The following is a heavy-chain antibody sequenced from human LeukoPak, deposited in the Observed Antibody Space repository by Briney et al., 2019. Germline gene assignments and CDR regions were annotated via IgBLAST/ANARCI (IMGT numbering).Heavy chain of an antibody. CDR2: ISGSGGST. D-gene: IGHD2-2*01. Sequence: GGSLRLSCAASGFTFSSYTMSWVRQAPGTGLEWVSDISGSGGSTYYGDSVNGRFTISRDNSKNTLYLQMNSLRAEDTAVYYCAKGIIVLPAATEYFDSWGQGTLVTVSS. CDR3: AKGIIVLPAATEYFDS. V-gene: IGHV3-23*01. CDR1: GFTFSSYT. J-gene: IGHJ4*02.